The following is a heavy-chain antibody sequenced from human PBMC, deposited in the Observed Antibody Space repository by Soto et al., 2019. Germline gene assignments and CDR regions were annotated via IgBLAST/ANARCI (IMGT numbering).Heavy chain of an antibody. J-gene: IGHJ6*03. CDR2: IYYSGST. D-gene: IGHD6-13*01. CDR1: GGSISSSSYY. Sequence: QLQLQESGPGLVKPSETLSLTCTVSGGSISSSSYYWGWIRQPPGKGLEWIGSIYYSGSTYYNPSLKSRVTISVDTSKNQFSLKLSSVTAADTAVYYCARRGRPGIAAAGTQSRGYYYMDVWGKGTTVTVSS. V-gene: IGHV4-39*01. CDR3: ARRGRPGIAAAGTQSRGYYYMDV.